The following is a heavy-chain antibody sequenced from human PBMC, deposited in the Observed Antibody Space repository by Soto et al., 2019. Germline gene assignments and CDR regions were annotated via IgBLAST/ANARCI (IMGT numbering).Heavy chain of an antibody. Sequence: GESLKISCKGSGYSFTSYWIGWVRQMPGKGLEWMGIIYPGDSDTRYSPSFQGQVTISADKSISTAYLQWSSLKASDTGMYYCARRWARDDFWSGYYTRYGMGVWGKGTTGTVSS. CDR1: GYSFTSYW. V-gene: IGHV5-51*01. CDR2: IYPGDSDT. CDR3: ARRWARDDFWSGYYTRYGMGV. J-gene: IGHJ6*01. D-gene: IGHD3-3*01.